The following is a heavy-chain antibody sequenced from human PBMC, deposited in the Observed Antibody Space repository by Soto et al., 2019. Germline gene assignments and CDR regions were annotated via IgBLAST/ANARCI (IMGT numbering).Heavy chain of an antibody. V-gene: IGHV1-18*01. J-gene: IGHJ3*02. D-gene: IGHD3-10*01. Sequence: QIQLVQSGAEVKKPEASVKVSCKASRDSFTNYGISWLRQAPGQGHEWMGWISAYNANTGYSRKLQDRVTMTTDTSTNTVYMELRSLRSDDTAMYYCARDISMRRSEPYDAFDIWGQGTMVIVSS. CDR1: RDSFTNYG. CDR2: ISAYNANT. CDR3: ARDISMRRSEPYDAFDI.